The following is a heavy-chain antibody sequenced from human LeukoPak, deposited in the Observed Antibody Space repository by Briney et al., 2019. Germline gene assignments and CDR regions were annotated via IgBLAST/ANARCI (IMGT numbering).Heavy chain of an antibody. CDR1: GFTFSSYA. D-gene: IGHD3-3*01. CDR2: ISGRGGST. V-gene: IGHV3-23*01. Sequence: GGSLRLSCAASGFTFSSYAMSWVRQAPGKGLGWVSAISGRGGSTYYADSVKGRFTISRDNSKNTLYLTTNSLRAEDTAVYYCAKFDGSALRFLEWLLFDYWGQGTLVTVSS. CDR3: AKFDGSALRFLEWLLFDY. J-gene: IGHJ4*02.